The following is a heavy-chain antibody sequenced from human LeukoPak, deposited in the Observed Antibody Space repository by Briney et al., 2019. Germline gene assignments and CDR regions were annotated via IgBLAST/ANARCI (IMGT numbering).Heavy chain of an antibody. CDR2: INHSGST. CDR1: GGSFSGYY. D-gene: IGHD1-26*01. Sequence: SETLSLTCAVYGGSFSGYYWSWIRQPPGKGLEWIGEINHSGSTNYNPSLKSRVTTSVDTSKNQFSLKLSSVTAADTAVYYCAAYSGSVRGSAYFDYWGQGTLVTVSS. J-gene: IGHJ4*02. V-gene: IGHV4-34*01. CDR3: AAYSGSVRGSAYFDY.